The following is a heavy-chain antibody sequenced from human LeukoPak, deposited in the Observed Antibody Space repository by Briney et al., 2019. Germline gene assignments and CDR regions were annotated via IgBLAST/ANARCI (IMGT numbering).Heavy chain of an antibody. D-gene: IGHD6-13*01. CDR2: INAGNGNT. Sequence: ASVKVSCKASGYTFTSYGISWVRQAPGQGLEWMGWINAGNGNTKYSQKFQGRVTITRDTSASTAYMELSSLRSEDTAVYYCARGVFEGSSSWYVWFDPWGQGTLVTVSS. CDR1: GYTFTSYG. J-gene: IGHJ5*02. CDR3: ARGVFEGSSSWYVWFDP. V-gene: IGHV1-3*01.